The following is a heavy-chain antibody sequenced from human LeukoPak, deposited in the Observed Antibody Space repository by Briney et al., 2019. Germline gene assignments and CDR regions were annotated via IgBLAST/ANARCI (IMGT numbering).Heavy chain of an antibody. J-gene: IGHJ5*02. CDR2: IYHSGST. D-gene: IGHD3-3*01. V-gene: IGHV4-4*02. CDR3: ARYEWLLAEHNWFDP. CDR1: GGSISSSNW. Sequence: SGTLSLTCAVSGGSISSSNWWSWVRQPPGKGLEWIGEIYHSGSTNYNPSLKSRVTISVDKSKNQFSLKLSSVTAADTAVYYCARYEWLLAEHNWFDPWGQGTLVTVSS.